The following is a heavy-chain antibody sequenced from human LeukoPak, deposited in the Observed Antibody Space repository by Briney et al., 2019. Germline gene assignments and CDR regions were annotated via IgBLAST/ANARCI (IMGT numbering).Heavy chain of an antibody. CDR1: GFTFSSYS. CDR2: ISSSSSTI. Sequence: GGSLRLSCASSGFTFSSYSMNWVRQAPGKGLEWVSYISSSSSTIYYAGSVKGRFTISRDNAKNSLFLQMNSLRAEDTAVYYCARSRGSSGSYSFDYWGQGTLVTVSS. J-gene: IGHJ4*02. V-gene: IGHV3-48*04. D-gene: IGHD1-26*01. CDR3: ARSRGSSGSYSFDY.